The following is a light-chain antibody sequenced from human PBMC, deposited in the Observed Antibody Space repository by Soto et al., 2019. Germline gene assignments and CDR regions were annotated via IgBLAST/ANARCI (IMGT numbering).Light chain of an antibody. CDR3: QQYGRSPPLT. Sequence: PGERATLSCRASESISSHYIAWYQQKPGQAPRLLIFGASTRATGIPDRFSGSWSGTDFTLTISRLEPEDFAVYFCQQYGRSPPLTFGQGTKVDIK. CDR2: GAS. J-gene: IGKJ2*01. V-gene: IGKV3-20*01. CDR1: ESISSHY.